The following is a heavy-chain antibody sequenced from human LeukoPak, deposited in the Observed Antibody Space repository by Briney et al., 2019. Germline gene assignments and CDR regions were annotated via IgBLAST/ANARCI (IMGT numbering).Heavy chain of an antibody. CDR3: AKVPTAYSSGWFTAYYYYYYMDV. V-gene: IGHV3-53*05. Sequence: GGSLRLSCAASGFTVSSNYMSWVRQAPGKGLEWVSVIYSGGSTYYADSVKGQFTISRVNSKNTLYLQMNSLRAEDTAVYYCAKVPTAYSSGWFTAYYYYYYMDVWGKGTTVTVSS. CDR2: IYSGGST. D-gene: IGHD6-19*01. J-gene: IGHJ6*03. CDR1: GFTVSSNY.